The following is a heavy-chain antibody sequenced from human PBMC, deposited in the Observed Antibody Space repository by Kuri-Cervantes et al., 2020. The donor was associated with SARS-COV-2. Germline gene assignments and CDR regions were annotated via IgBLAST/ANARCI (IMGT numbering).Heavy chain of an antibody. CDR3: ARGDVVVPAAMSYYYYYYGMDV. Sequence: GSLRLSCTVSGGSISSYYWSWIRQPPGKGLEWIGYIYYSGSTNYNPSLKSRVTISVDTSKNQFSLKLSSVTAADTAVYYCARGDVVVPAAMSYYYYYYGMDVWGQGTTVTVSS. D-gene: IGHD2-2*01. V-gene: IGHV4-59*01. CDR1: GGSISSYY. CDR2: IYYSGST. J-gene: IGHJ6*02.